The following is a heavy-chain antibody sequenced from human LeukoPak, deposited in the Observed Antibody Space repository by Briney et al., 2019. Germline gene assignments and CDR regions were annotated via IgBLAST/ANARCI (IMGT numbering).Heavy chain of an antibody. CDR3: AKDGGYYDSRFRTADY. D-gene: IGHD3-22*01. J-gene: IGHJ4*02. V-gene: IGHV3-23*01. Sequence: GGSLRLSCAASGFTFSSYAMSWVRQAPGKGLEWVSAISGSGGSTYYADSVKGRFTISRDNSKNTLYLQMNSLRAEDTAVYYCAKDGGYYDSRFRTADYWGQGTLVTVSS. CDR1: GFTFSSYA. CDR2: ISGSGGST.